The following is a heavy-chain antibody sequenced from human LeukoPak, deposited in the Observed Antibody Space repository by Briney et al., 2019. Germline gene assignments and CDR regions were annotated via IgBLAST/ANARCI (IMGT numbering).Heavy chain of an antibody. CDR1: GYTFTSYD. CDR2: IDPNSGGT. CDR3: ARDLPYDY. V-gene: IGHV1-2*02. J-gene: IGHJ4*02. Sequence: ASVKVSCKASGYTFTSYDINWVRQATGQGLEWMGWIDPNSGGTNYAQKFQGRVTMTRDTSISTAYMELSRLRSDDTAVYYCARDLPYDYWGQGTLVTVSS.